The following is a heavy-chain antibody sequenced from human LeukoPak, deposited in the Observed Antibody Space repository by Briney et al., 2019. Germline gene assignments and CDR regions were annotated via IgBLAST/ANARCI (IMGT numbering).Heavy chain of an antibody. V-gene: IGHV3-21*01. CDR3: ARAIVLWFGELFHFDY. D-gene: IGHD3-10*01. CDR2: ISSSSSYI. Sequence: GGSLRLSCAASGFTFSSYSMNWVRQAPGKGLEWVSSISSSSSYIYYADPVKGRFTISRDNAKNSLYLQMNSLRAEDTAVYYCARAIVLWFGELFHFDYWGQGTLVTVSS. CDR1: GFTFSSYS. J-gene: IGHJ4*02.